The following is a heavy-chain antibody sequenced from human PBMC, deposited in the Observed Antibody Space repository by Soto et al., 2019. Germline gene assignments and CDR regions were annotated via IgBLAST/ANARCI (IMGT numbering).Heavy chain of an antibody. J-gene: IGHJ6*02. CDR3: ARDHGGSTWFVGVYYFFGMDV. CDR2: ISSSGDAI. Sequence: EVQLVESGGDLVQPGGSLRLSCAASGFIFSDYTMTWVRQAPGRGLEFVSHISSSGDAIFYAESVKGRFTVSRDNAKKSLYLQMNSLRDDDTAVYFWARDHGGSTWFVGVYYFFGMDVWGQGTAVTVSS. V-gene: IGHV3-48*02. D-gene: IGHD6-13*01. CDR1: GFIFSDYT.